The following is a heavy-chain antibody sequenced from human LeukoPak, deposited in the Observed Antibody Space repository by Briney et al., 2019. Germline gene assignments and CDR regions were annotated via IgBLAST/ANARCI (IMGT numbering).Heavy chain of an antibody. Sequence: GASVKVSCKASGYTFTGYYIHWVRQAPGQGLEWMGWINPNSGGTNYAQKFQGWVTMTRDTSISTAYMELSRLRSDDTAVYYCARSNCSSTSCYALDAFDIWGQGTMVTVSS. CDR3: ARSNCSSTSCYALDAFDI. D-gene: IGHD2-2*01. J-gene: IGHJ3*02. CDR1: GYTFTGYY. V-gene: IGHV1-2*04. CDR2: INPNSGGT.